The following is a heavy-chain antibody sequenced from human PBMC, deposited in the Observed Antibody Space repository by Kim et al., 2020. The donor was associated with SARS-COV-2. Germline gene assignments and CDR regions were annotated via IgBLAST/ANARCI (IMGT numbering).Heavy chain of an antibody. CDR3: ARDLYPVAVAGEYYFDY. Sequence: VKGRITISRDNTENTQYLQMNSLRAEDTAVYYCARDLYPVAVAGEYYFDYWGQGTLVTVSS. J-gene: IGHJ4*02. D-gene: IGHD6-19*01. V-gene: IGHV3-30*01.